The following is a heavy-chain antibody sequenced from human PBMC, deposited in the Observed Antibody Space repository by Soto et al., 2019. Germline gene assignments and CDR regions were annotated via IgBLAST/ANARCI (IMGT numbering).Heavy chain of an antibody. J-gene: IGHJ4*02. CDR1: GLSLSTSGVG. V-gene: IGHV2-5*02. CDR2: IYWDDDK. CDR3: AHSDYYGSASLDY. D-gene: IGHD3-10*01. Sequence: QITLKESGPTLVKPTQTLTLTCTFSGLSLSTSGVGVAWIRQPPGKALEWLAIIYWDDDKRYRPSLKNRVTITQDPTRNQVVLTMTKMGPGDTATYYCAHSDYYGSASLDYWGQGTLVTVSS.